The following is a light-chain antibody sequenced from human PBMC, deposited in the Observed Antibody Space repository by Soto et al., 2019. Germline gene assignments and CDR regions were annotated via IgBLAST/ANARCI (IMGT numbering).Light chain of an antibody. V-gene: IGKV1-9*01. CDR3: QQRNSYPLA. CDR1: QGISSY. J-gene: IGKJ4*01. Sequence: EIQLTQSPSFLTASVGDRVTITCRASQGISSYLAWYQQKPGKAPKVLIYAASTLQSWVPSRFSGSGSGTEFTLTISSLQPEDFATYYCQQRNSYPLAFGGGTKVDIK. CDR2: AAS.